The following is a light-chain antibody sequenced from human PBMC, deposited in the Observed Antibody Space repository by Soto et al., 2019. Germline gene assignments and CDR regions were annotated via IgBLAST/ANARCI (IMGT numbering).Light chain of an antibody. CDR2: GAS. CDR1: QSVSSSY. CDR3: QQYGSSLLT. V-gene: IGKV3-20*01. J-gene: IGKJ4*01. Sequence: GVSQSPGTLSLSPGERATLSCRASQSVSSSYLAWYQQKPGQAPRLLIYGASSRATGIPDRFSGSGSGTDFTLTISRLEPEDFAVYYCQQYGSSLLTFGGGTKVDVK.